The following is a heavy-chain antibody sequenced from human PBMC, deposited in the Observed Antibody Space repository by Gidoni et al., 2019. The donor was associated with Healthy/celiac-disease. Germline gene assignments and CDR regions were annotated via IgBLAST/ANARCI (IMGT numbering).Heavy chain of an antibody. CDR3: ARDTGTGWYHYYYYYGMDV. D-gene: IGHD6-19*01. J-gene: IGHJ6*02. CDR1: GFTFSSYW. Sequence: EVQLVESGGGLVQPGGSLRLSCAASGFTFSSYWMHWVRQAPGKGLVWVSRIHSDGNSTSYADSVKGRFTISRDNAKNTLYLQMNSLRAEDTAVYYCARDTGTGWYHYYYYYGMDVWGQGTTVTVSS. V-gene: IGHV3-74*01. CDR2: IHSDGNST.